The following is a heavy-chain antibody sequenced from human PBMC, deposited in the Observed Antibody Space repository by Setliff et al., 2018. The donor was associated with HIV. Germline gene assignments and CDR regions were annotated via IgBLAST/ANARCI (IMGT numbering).Heavy chain of an antibody. CDR1: GGTFGSYA. V-gene: IGHV1-18*01. D-gene: IGHD4-17*01. CDR2: ISAYNGNT. CDR3: ARDPAYGDYDLNWFDP. Sequence: ASVKVSCKASGGTFGSYAINWVRQAPGQGLEWMGWISAYNGNTNYAQKLQGRVTMTTDTSTSTAYMELRSLRSDDTAVYYCARDPAYGDYDLNWFDPWGQGTLVTVSS. J-gene: IGHJ5*02.